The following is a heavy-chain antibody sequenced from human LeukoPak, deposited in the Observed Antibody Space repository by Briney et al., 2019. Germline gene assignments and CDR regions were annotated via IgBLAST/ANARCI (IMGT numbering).Heavy chain of an antibody. Sequence: TSETLSLTCAVSGGSISSSNCWSWVRQPPGKGLEWIGEIYHSGSANYNPSLKSRVTISLDKSKNRFSLKLSSVTAADTAVYYCASLHYYDSSGYYYFDYWGQGTLVTVSS. CDR3: ASLHYYDSSGYYYFDY. D-gene: IGHD3-22*01. J-gene: IGHJ4*02. V-gene: IGHV4-4*02. CDR2: IYHSGSA. CDR1: GGSISSSNC.